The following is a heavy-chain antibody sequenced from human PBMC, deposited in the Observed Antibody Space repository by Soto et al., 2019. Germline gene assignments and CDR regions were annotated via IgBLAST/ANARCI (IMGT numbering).Heavy chain of an antibody. J-gene: IGHJ4*02. Sequence: QVQLQESGPGLVKPSATLSLTCTVSGGSISSYYWSWIRQPPGKGLEWIGYIYYSGSTNYNPSLKSRVTISVDTSKNQFSLKLSSVTAADTAVDYCARGPLYYSESSGYSPFDYWGQGTLVTVSA. CDR2: IYYSGST. V-gene: IGHV4-59*01. CDR1: GGSISSYY. D-gene: IGHD3-22*01. CDR3: ARGPLYYSESSGYSPFDY.